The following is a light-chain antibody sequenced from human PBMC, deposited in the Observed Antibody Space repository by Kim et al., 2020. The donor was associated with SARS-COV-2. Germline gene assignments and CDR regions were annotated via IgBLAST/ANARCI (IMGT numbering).Light chain of an antibody. CDR2: DDS. CDR1: NIGSKS. V-gene: IGLV3-21*03. Sequence: APRKTGRITCGGNNIGSKSVHWYQQKPGQAPVLVVYDDSDRPSGIPERFSGSNSGNTATLAISRVEAGDEADFYCQVWDSSSYHSFFGGGTQLTVL. CDR3: QVWDSSSYHSF. J-gene: IGLJ2*01.